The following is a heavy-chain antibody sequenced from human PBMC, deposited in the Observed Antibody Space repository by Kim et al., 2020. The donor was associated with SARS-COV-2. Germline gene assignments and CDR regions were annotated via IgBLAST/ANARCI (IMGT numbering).Heavy chain of an antibody. V-gene: IGHV4-59*13. J-gene: IGHJ6*02. D-gene: IGHD2-2*01. Sequence: SETLSLTCTVSGGSISSYYWSWIRQPPGKGLEWIGYIYYSGSTNYNPSLKSRVTISVDTSKNQFSLKLSSVTAADTAVYYCARGIVVVVPAAIYNYYYGMDVWGPGTTVTVSS. CDR2: IYYSGST. CDR3: ARGIVVVVPAAIYNYYYGMDV. CDR1: GGSISSYY.